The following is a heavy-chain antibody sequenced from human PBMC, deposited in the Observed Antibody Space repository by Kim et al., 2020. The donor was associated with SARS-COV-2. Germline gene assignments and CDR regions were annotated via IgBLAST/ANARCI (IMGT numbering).Heavy chain of an antibody. CDR2: PHRGGT. V-gene: IGHV1-2*02. CDR3: ARSWDY. J-gene: IGHJ4*02. Sequence: PHRGGTNYAQKFQGRATMTRDTSISTAYMELGRLRSDDTAVYYCARSWDYWGQGTLVTVSS.